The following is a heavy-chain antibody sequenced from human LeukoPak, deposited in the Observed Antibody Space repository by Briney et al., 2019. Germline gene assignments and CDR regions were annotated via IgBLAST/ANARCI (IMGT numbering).Heavy chain of an antibody. CDR2: ISSSGST. D-gene: IGHD3-22*01. CDR3: ARGPYSYDSSGAFDI. CDR1: GGSISSSSYY. V-gene: IGHV4-39*07. J-gene: IGHJ3*02. Sequence: SETLSLTCTVSGGSISSSSYYWGWIRQPPGKGLEWIGSISSSGSTNYNPSLKSRVTISVDTSKNQFSLKLSSVTAADTAVYFCARGPYSYDSSGAFDIWGQGTMVTVSS.